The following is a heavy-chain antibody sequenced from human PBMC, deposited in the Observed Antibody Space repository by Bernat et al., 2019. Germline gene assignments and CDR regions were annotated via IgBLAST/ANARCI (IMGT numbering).Heavy chain of an antibody. CDR1: GFTFSNAW. Sequence: EVQLVESGGGLVKPGGSLRLSCAASGFTFSNAWMNWVRQAPGKGLEWVDRIKSKTDGGTTDYAAPVKGRFTISRDDSKNTLYLQMNSLKTEDTAVYYCTTAADYDILTGYYLGAFDIWGQGTKVTVSS. V-gene: IGHV3-15*07. CDR3: TTAADYDILTGYYLGAFDI. D-gene: IGHD3-9*01. CDR2: IKSKTDGGTT. J-gene: IGHJ3*02.